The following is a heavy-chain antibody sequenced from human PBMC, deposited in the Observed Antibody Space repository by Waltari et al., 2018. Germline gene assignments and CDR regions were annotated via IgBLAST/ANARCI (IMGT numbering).Heavy chain of an antibody. CDR3: ARESGEGQKNGVDY. CDR1: GFTFSSHS. CDR2: IRSRRGYI. J-gene: IGHJ4*02. Sequence: EVQLVESGGGLVKPGGSLSLSCAASGFTFSSHSMNWVRQAPGKGVEWVSSIRSRRGYIYYTDAVKGQFPISRDDAKTSRYLQMNSLRAEDTAVYYCARESGEGQKNGVDYWGQGTLVTVSS. V-gene: IGHV3-21*01. D-gene: IGHD4-17*01.